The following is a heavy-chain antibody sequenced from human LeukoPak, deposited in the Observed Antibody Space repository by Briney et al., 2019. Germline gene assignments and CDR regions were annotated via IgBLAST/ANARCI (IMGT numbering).Heavy chain of an antibody. J-gene: IGHJ5*02. V-gene: IGHV4-38-2*02. D-gene: IGHD3-10*01. CDR3: ARETITMVRGGWNLAPNWFDP. CDR1: GYSISSGYY. Sequence: PSETLSLTCTVSGYSISSGYYWGWIRQPPGKGLEWIGSIYHSGSTYYNPSLKSRVTISVDTSKNQFSLKLSSVTAADTAVYYCARETITMVRGGWNLAPNWFDPWGQGTLVTVSS. CDR2: IYHSGST.